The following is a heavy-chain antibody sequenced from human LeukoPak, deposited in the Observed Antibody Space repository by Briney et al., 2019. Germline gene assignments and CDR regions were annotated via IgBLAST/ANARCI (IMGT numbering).Heavy chain of an antibody. J-gene: IGHJ4*02. V-gene: IGHV1-69*05. D-gene: IGHD3-22*01. CDR1: GGTFSSYA. CDR2: ISPIFGTA. CDR3: ASQGAYYYDSIHFDY. Sequence: SVKVSCKASGGTFSSYAISWVRQAPGQGLEWMGGISPIFGTANYAQKFQGRVTITTDESTSTAYMELSSLRSEDTAVYYCASQGAYYYDSIHFDYWGQGTLVTVSS.